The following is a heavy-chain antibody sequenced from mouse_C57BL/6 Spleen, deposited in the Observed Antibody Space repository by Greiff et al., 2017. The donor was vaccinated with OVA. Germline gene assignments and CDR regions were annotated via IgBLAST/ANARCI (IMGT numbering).Heavy chain of an antibody. CDR3: ARSNYDYDDWFAY. Sequence: VQLKESVAELVRPGASVKLSCTASGFNIKNTYMHWVKQRPEQGLEWIGRIDPANGNTKYAPKFQGKATITADTSSNTAYLQLSSLTSEDTAIYYCARSNYDYDDWFAYWGQGTLVTVSA. CDR1: GFNIKNTY. J-gene: IGHJ3*01. D-gene: IGHD2-4*01. CDR2: IDPANGNT. V-gene: IGHV14-3*01.